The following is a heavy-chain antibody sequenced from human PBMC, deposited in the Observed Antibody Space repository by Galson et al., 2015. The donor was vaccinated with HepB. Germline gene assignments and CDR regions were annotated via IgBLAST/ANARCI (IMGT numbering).Heavy chain of an antibody. V-gene: IGHV3-7*03. CDR2: ITPDGSET. J-gene: IGHJ3*02. CDR1: GFTFASSW. Sequence: SLRLSCAASGFTFASSWMTWVRQTPSKGLECVASITPDGSETYYAGSVKGRFTIPRANTETTLFLHINSLRFEDTALYYCTRDRAYGAFDIWGQGTMVTVSS. D-gene: IGHD3-10*01. CDR3: TRDRAYGAFDI.